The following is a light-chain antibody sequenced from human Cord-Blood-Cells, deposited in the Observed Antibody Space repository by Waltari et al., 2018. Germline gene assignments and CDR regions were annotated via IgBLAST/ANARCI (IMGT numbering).Light chain of an antibody. V-gene: IGLV3-19*01. CDR2: GKK. Sequence: SSELTQDPAVSGALGQTVRITCQGDSLTSYYARLYQQNPGQPTVLVIYGKKNRPSWFPDRFSGSSSGNTASLTITGAQAEDEADYYCNSRDSSGNHRVFGGGTKLTVL. CDR3: NSRDSSGNHRV. J-gene: IGLJ3*02. CDR1: SLTSYY.